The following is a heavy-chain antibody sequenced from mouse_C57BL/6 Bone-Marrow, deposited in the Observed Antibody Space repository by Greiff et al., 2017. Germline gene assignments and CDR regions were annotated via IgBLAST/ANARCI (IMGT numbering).Heavy chain of an antibody. Sequence: QVQLKQSGAELAKPGASAKLSCKASGYTFTSYWMHWVKQRPGQGLEWIGYINPSSGYTKYNQQSTDQATLTASKPSSTAYMQRSSLTYVDSAVYYCARKRNGSSPYWYFERWGTGPTVTVSS. CDR2: INPSSGYT. CDR1: GYTFTSYW. J-gene: IGHJ1*03. V-gene: IGHV1-7*01. D-gene: IGHD1-1*01. CDR3: ARKRNGSSPYWYFER.